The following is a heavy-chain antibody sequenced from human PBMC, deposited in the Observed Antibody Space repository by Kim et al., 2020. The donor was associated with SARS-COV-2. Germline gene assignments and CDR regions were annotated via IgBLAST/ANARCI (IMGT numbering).Heavy chain of an antibody. CDR3: ATTGEWELLADY. J-gene: IGHJ4*02. V-gene: IGHV4-39*01. D-gene: IGHD1-26*01. Sequence: YNPSLKRRVTISVETSKNQFSRKLSAVTAADTAVYYCATTGEWELLADYWGQGTLVTVSS.